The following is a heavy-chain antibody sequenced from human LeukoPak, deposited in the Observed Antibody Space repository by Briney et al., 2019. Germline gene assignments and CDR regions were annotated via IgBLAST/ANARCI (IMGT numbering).Heavy chain of an antibody. V-gene: IGHV4-34*01. CDR2: INHSGST. CDR3: ARVNGAEDY. CDR1: GGSFSGYY. J-gene: IGHJ4*02. Sequence: SETLSLTCAVYGGSFSGYYWSWIRQPPGKGLEWIGEINHSGSTNYNPSLKSRVTISVDTSKNQSSLKLSSVTAADTAVYYCARVNGAEDYWGQGTLVTVSS. D-gene: IGHD1-26*01.